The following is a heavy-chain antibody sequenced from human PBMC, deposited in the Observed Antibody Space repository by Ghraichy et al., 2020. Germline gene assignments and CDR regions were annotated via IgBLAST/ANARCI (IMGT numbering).Heavy chain of an antibody. CDR2: IYWNDDK. J-gene: IGHJ4*02. CDR1: GFSLSTSGVG. CDR3: AHSNLEFLKTRDGYNQYYFDY. V-gene: IGHV2-5*01. D-gene: IGHD5-24*01. Sequence: SGPTLVKPTQTLTLTCTFSGFSLSTSGVGVGWIRQPPGKALEWLALIYWNDDKRYSPSLKSRLTITKDTSKNQVVLTMTNMNPVDTATYYCAHSNLEFLKTRDGYNQYYFDYWGQGTLVTVSS.